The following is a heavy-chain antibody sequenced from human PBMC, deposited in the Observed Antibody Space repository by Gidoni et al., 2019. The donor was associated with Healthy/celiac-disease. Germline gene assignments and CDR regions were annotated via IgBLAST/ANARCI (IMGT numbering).Heavy chain of an antibody. V-gene: IGHV1-69*01. Sequence: QVPLVQSGAAVTKPRSSVTVSCKASRGTFSSYAISRVRQAPGQGPEWMGGIIPIFGTANCAQKFQGRVTITADESTSTAYMELSSLRSEDTAVYYCARDWGSSSLYYGMDVWGQGTTVTVSS. D-gene: IGHD6-6*01. J-gene: IGHJ6*02. CDR1: RGTFSSYA. CDR3: ARDWGSSSLYYGMDV. CDR2: IIPIFGTA.